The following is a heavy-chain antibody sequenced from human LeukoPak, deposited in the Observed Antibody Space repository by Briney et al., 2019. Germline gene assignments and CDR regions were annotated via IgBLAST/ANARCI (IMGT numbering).Heavy chain of an antibody. D-gene: IGHD4-17*01. Sequence: ETLSLPSTVSGGSIINYYWSWIRQPPGKRLEWIGYIYYSGSPNYSPSLKSRVTMSLDTSRNQFSLKLSSVTAADTAVYYCTRTSASTAIDYWGPGTLVTVSS. CDR1: GGSIINYY. CDR3: TRTSASTAIDY. V-gene: IGHV4-59*01. J-gene: IGHJ4*02. CDR2: IYYSGSP.